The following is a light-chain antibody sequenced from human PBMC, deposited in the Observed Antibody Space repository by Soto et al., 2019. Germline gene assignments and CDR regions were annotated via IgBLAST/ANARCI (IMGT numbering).Light chain of an antibody. Sequence: QSALTQPPSVSAAPGQKVTISCSGSSSNIGNNYVSWYQQLPGTAPKVLIYDNNKRPSGIPDRFSGSKSGTSATLGITGLQTGDEADYYCGTWDSSLSAAVFGTGTKVTVL. J-gene: IGLJ1*01. V-gene: IGLV1-51*01. CDR1: SSNIGNNY. CDR2: DNN. CDR3: GTWDSSLSAAV.